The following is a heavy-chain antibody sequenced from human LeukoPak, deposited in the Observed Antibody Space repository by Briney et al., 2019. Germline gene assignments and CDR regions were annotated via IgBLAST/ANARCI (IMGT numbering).Heavy chain of an antibody. CDR1: GGTFSNFA. J-gene: IGHJ4*02. CDR2: IIPIVDVT. D-gene: IGHD3-10*01. Sequence: SVKVSCKASGGTFSNFAFSWVRQAPGQGLQWVGRIIPIVDVTRYAQNFKGRDTITADESTTTAYMELSSLRSEDTAVYYCAREMGDREFYFDYWGQGTLVTVSS. CDR3: AREMGDREFYFDY. V-gene: IGHV1-69*04.